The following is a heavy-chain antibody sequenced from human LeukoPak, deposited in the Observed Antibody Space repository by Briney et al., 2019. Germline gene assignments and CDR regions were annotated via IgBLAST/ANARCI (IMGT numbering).Heavy chain of an antibody. CDR3: ARDLGYTYDY. Sequence: SETLSLTCTVSGGSISSYYWSWIRQPPGKGLEWIGYIYYSGSTNYNPSLKSRVTISVDTSKNQFSLKLSSVTAPDTAVYYCARDLGYTYDYWGQGTLVTVSS. CDR2: IYYSGST. V-gene: IGHV4-59*01. J-gene: IGHJ4*02. D-gene: IGHD5-24*01. CDR1: GGSISSYY.